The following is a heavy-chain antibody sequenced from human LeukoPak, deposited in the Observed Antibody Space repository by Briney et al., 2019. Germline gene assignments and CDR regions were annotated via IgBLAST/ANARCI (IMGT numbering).Heavy chain of an antibody. Sequence: PGGSLRLSCAASGFTFSSYSMNWVRQAPGKGLEWVSYISSSSSTIYYADSVKGRFTISRDNAKNSLYLQMNSLRAEDTAVYYCAKDGSMTTSSLYFDYWGQGTLVTVSS. CDR2: ISSSSSTI. CDR3: AKDGSMTTSSLYFDY. D-gene: IGHD4-17*01. CDR1: GFTFSSYS. V-gene: IGHV3-48*01. J-gene: IGHJ4*02.